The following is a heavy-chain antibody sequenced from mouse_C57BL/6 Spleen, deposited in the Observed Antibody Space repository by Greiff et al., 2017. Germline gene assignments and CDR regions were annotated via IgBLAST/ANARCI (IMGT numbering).Heavy chain of an antibody. D-gene: IGHD1-1*01. Sequence: QVQLKQSGAELARPGASVKMSCKASGYTFTSYTMHWVKQRPGQGLEWIGYINPSSGYTKYNQKFKDKATLTADKSSSTAYMQLSSLTSEDSAVYYCARGTTGAWFAYWGQGTLVTVSA. CDR2: INPSSGYT. V-gene: IGHV1-4*01. J-gene: IGHJ3*01. CDR1: GYTFTSYT. CDR3: ARGTTGAWFAY.